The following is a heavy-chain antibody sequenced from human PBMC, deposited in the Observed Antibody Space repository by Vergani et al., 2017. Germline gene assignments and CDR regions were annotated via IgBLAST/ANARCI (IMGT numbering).Heavy chain of an antibody. CDR2: INPSGGST. CDR3: ARASLHSSGWFHLHTHYYFDD. Sequence: QVQLVQSGAEVKKPGASVKVSCKASGYTFTSYYMHWVRQAPGQGLEWMGIINPSGGSTSYAKKFQGRVTMTRDTSTSNVYMELSSLRSEDTAVYYCARASLHSSGWFHLHTHYYFDDWGQGTLVTVSS. V-gene: IGHV1-46*03. CDR1: GYTFTSYY. J-gene: IGHJ4*02. D-gene: IGHD6-19*01.